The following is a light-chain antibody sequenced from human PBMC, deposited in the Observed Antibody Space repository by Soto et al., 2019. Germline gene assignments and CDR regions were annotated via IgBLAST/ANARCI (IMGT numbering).Light chain of an antibody. V-gene: IGKV3-20*01. J-gene: IGKJ2*01. CDR3: QQYGSTPGT. CDR1: QSVISTY. Sequence: EIVLTQSPGTLSLSPGERATLSCRASQSVISTYFAWYQHKPGQAPRLLIYATSTRATGGPARFSGSRSGTDFTLTISRLEPEDFALYYCQQYGSTPGTFGQGTKLEI. CDR2: ATS.